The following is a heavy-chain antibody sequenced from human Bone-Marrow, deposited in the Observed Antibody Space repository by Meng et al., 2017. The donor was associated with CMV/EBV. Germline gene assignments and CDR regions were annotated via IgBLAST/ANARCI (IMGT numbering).Heavy chain of an antibody. D-gene: IGHD3-3*01. J-gene: IGHJ5*02. CDR2: INGDGSIT. CDR3: ARDPRVRSFWSVGNWFDP. CDR1: GFSFPYYG. V-gene: IGHV3-74*01. Sequence: GESLKISCAASGFSFPYYGMHWVRQAPGKGLVWVSRINGDGSITTYADSVKGRFTISRDNSKNTLYLQMNSLRAEDTAVYYCARDPRVRSFWSVGNWFDPWGQGTLVTVSS.